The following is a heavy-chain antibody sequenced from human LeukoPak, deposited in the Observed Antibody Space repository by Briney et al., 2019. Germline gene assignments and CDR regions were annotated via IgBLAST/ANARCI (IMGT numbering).Heavy chain of an antibody. CDR3: ARDSYSYAP. D-gene: IGHD5-18*01. Sequence: SVKVSCKASGGTFSSYAISWVRQAPGQGLEWVGRIILIFGTANYAQNFKGRVTITTAESTSTAYMELSSRRSEDTAVYYCARDSYSYAPWGQGTLVTVSS. J-gene: IGHJ4*02. CDR2: IILIFGTA. V-gene: IGHV1-69*05. CDR1: GGTFSSYA.